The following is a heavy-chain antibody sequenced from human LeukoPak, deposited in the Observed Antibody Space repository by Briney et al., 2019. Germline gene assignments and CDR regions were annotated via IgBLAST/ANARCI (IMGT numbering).Heavy chain of an antibody. CDR1: GGSISSSSYY. J-gene: IGHJ4*02. D-gene: IGHD2-15*01. CDR2: IYYSGSP. Sequence: SETLSLTCTVSGGSISSSSYYWGWIRQPPGKGLEWIGSIYYSGSPYYNPSLTSRVTISVDTSKNKFSLKLSSVTAADTAVYYCARPGLYCSGGSCYFDYWGQGTLVTVSS. V-gene: IGHV4-39*01. CDR3: ARPGLYCSGGSCYFDY.